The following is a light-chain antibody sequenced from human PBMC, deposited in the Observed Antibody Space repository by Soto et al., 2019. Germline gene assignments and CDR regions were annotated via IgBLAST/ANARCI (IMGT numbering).Light chain of an antibody. CDR3: QQFGISPLYT. CDR1: QSVSSTY. J-gene: IGKJ2*01. V-gene: IGKV3-20*01. CDR2: GAS. Sequence: EIVLTQSPGTLSLSPGERVTLSCRASQSVSSTYLAWYQQKPGQAPRLLIYGASSRATGIPDRFSGSGSGTDLTLTISRLEPEDFAVYYCQQFGISPLYTFGQGTKLEIK.